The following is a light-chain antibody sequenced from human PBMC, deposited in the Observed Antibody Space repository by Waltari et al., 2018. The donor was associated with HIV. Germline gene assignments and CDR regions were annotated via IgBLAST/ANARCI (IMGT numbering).Light chain of an antibody. V-gene: IGLV3-21*02. J-gene: IGLJ2*01. CDR2: DDS. Sequence: SSVLTQPPSVSVAQGPTARITCGGNNIGTKSVHWYQQQQVQAPVLVVYDDSDRPSGIPERFSGSNSGNTATLTINRVEAGDEADYYCQVWDSSSAHVVFGGETKLTVL. CDR3: QVWDSSSAHVV. CDR1: NIGTKS.